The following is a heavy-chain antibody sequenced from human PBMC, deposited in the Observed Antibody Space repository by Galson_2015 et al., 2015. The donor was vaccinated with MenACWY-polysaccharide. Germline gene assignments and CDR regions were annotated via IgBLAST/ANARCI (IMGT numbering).Heavy chain of an antibody. Sequence: SLRLSCAASGFTFSNYAMSWVHQAPGKGLEWVSTIGGSGSNTHYADSVKGRFTISRDNSKNTLSLQMNSLRAEDTAVYYCARVRSSPGKYQFDYGGREPWSPSPQ. D-gene: IGHD2-2*01. CDR2: IGGSGSNT. J-gene: IGHJ4*02. CDR3: ARVRSSPGKYQFDY. CDR1: GFTFSNYA. V-gene: IGHV3-23*01.